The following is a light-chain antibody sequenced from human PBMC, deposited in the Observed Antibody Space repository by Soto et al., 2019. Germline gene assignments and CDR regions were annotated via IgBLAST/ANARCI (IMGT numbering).Light chain of an antibody. CDR1: QSVSNNY. CDR3: QQYGSSGT. CDR2: GAS. V-gene: IGKV3-20*01. J-gene: IGKJ1*01. Sequence: EIVLTQSPGTLSLSPGERATLSCRASQSVSNNYLAWYQQKPGQAPRLLIYGASNRSTGIPDRFSGSGSGTDFTLNISRLEPEYCAVYYCQQYGSSGTFGQGTKVEIK.